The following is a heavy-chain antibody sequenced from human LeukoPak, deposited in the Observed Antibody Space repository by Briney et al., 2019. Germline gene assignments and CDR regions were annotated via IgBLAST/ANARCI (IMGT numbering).Heavy chain of an antibody. CDR3: TRGDYYYYYYMDV. CDR2: IYYSGST. J-gene: IGHJ6*03. Sequence: SETLSLTCTVSGGSISSYYWNWIRQPPGKGLEWIGFIYYSGSTNYHPSVKSRVTISVDTSKNQFSLRLTSVTAADTAVYYCTRGDYYYYYYMDVWGKGTTVTVSS. V-gene: IGHV4-59*01. CDR1: GGSISSYY.